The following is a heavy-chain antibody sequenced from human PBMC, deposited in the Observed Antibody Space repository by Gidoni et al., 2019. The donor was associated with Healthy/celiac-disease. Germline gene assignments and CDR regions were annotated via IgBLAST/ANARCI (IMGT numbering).Heavy chain of an antibody. J-gene: IGHJ4*02. CDR2: ISGSGGST. CDR3: ASKGTYFDY. V-gene: IGHV3-23*01. Sequence: EGPLLESGGGLLQPGGSLSPPCSASGFTFSSYAMSWVRQAPGKGLEWVSAISGSGGSTYYADSVKGRFTISRDNSKNTLYLQMNSLRAEDTAVYYCASKGTYFDYWGQGTLVTVSS. CDR1: GFTFSSYA. D-gene: IGHD1-7*01.